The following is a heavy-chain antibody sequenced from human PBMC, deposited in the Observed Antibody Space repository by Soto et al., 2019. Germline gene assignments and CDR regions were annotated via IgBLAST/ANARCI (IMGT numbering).Heavy chain of an antibody. CDR3: ARVLYDSSGYSFDY. J-gene: IGHJ4*02. D-gene: IGHD3-22*01. V-gene: IGHV3-33*01. CDR2: IWYDGSNK. CDR1: GFTFSSYG. Sequence: LRLSCAASGFTFSSYGMHWVRQAPGKGLEWVAVIWYDGSNKYYADSVKGRFTISRDNSKNTLYLQMNSLRAEDTAVYYCARVLYDSSGYSFDYWGQGTLVTVSS.